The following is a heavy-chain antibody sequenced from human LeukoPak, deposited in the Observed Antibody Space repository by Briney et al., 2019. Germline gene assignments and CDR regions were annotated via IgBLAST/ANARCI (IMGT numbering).Heavy chain of an antibody. D-gene: IGHD5-12*01. CDR3: AKELYSGYGINVFDI. CDR1: GFTFSSYG. J-gene: IGHJ3*02. CDR2: IRYDGSNK. V-gene: IGHV3-30*02. Sequence: GGSLRLSCAASGFTFSSYGMHWVRQAPGKGLEWVAFIRYDGSNKYYADSVKGRFTISRDNSKNTLYLQMNSLRAEDTAVYYCAKELYSGYGINVFDIWGQGTMVTVSS.